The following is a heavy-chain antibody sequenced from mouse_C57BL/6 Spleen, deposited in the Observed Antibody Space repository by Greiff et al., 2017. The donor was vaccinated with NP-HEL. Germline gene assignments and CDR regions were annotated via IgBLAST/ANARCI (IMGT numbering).Heavy chain of an antibody. Sequence: QVQLQQPGAELVKPGASVKLSCKASGYTFTSYWMQWVKQRPGQGLEWIGEIDTSDSYTNYNQKFKGKATLTVDTSSSTAYMQLSSLTSEDSAIYYCARLLRVSYAMDYWGQGTSVTVSS. CDR2: IDTSDSYT. J-gene: IGHJ4*01. V-gene: IGHV1-50*01. CDR3: ARLLRVSYAMDY. D-gene: IGHD1-1*01. CDR1: GYTFTSYW.